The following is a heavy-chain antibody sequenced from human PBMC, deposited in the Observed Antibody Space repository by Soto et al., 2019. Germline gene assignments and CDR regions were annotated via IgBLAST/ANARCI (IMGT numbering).Heavy chain of an antibody. Sequence: SETLSLTCTVSGGSISDYYWSWIRQPPGKGLEWIGYIFYTGSTNYNPSLKSRVTMSVDTSKNQFSLKLSSVTAADTAVYYCARQSGSWYGANYYYYMDVWGKGTTVTVSS. J-gene: IGHJ6*03. CDR2: IFYTGST. CDR1: GGSISDYY. D-gene: IGHD6-13*01. V-gene: IGHV4-59*08. CDR3: ARQSGSWYGANYYYYMDV.